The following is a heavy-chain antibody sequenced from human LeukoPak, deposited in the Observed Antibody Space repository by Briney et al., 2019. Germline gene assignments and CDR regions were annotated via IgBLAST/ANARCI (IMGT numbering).Heavy chain of an antibody. V-gene: IGHV1-18*01. D-gene: IGHD3-22*01. J-gene: IGHJ3*02. CDR2: ISAYNGNT. CDR3: ARDTAYYDSSGYSHDAFDI. CDR1: GYTFTSYG. Sequence: ASVKVSCKASGYTFTSYGISWVRQAPGRGLEWMGWISAYNGNTNYAQKLQGRVTMTTDTSTSTAYMEPRSLRSDDTAVYYCARDTAYYDSSGYSHDAFDIWGQGTMVTVSS.